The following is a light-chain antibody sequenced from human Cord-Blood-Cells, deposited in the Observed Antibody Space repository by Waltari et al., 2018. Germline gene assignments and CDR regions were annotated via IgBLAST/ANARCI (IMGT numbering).Light chain of an antibody. CDR2: GAS. CDR3: QQYGSSPLT. Sequence: EIVLPQSPGTLSSSPGERATLSCRASQSVSSSYLAWYQQKTGQAPRLLIYGASSRATGIPDRFSGSGSGTDFTLTISRLEPEDFAVYYCQQYGSSPLTFGGGTKVEIK. V-gene: IGKV3-20*01. CDR1: QSVSSSY. J-gene: IGKJ4*01.